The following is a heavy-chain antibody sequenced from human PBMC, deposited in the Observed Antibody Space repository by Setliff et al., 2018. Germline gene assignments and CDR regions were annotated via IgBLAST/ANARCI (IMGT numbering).Heavy chain of an antibody. CDR3: ARTLYDYDILTGPGYYFDY. D-gene: IGHD3-9*01. Sequence: SETLSLTCTVSGGSISSSSYYWGWIRQPPGKGLEWIGSIYYSGSTYYNPSLKSRVTISVDTSKNQFSLKLSSVTAADTAVYYCARTLYDYDILTGPGYYFDYWGQGTLVTSPQ. J-gene: IGHJ4*02. CDR1: GGSISSSSYY. V-gene: IGHV4-39*07. CDR2: IYYSGST.